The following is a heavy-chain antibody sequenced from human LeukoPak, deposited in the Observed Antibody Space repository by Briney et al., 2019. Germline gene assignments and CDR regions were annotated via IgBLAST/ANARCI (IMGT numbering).Heavy chain of an antibody. CDR3: ARDSPSSGFDY. D-gene: IGHD3-22*01. J-gene: IGHJ4*02. Sequence: GGSLRLSCAASGFTFSSYWMHWVRQAPGKGLVWFSRINSDGSSTSYADSVKGRFTISRDNAKNTLYLQMNSLRAEDTAVYYCARDSPSSGFDYWGQGTLVTVSS. CDR2: INSDGSST. V-gene: IGHV3-74*01. CDR1: GFTFSSYW.